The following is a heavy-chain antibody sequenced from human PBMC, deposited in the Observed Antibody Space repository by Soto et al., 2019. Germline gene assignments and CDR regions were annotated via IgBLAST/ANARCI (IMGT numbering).Heavy chain of an antibody. CDR1: GDSVSSNSAA. CDR3: AKDPPIYSSLEVWFDP. Sequence: PSQTLSLTCAISGDSVSSNSAAWNWIRQSPSRGLEWLGRTYYRSKWYNDYAVSVKSRITINPDTSKNTLYLQMNSLRAEDTAVYYCAKDPPIYSSLEVWFDPWGQGTLVTVSS. D-gene: IGHD6-13*01. V-gene: IGHV6-1*01. J-gene: IGHJ5*02. CDR2: TYYRSKWYN.